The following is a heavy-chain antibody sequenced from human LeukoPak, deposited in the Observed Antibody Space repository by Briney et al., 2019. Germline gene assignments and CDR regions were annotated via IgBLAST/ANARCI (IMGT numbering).Heavy chain of an antibody. D-gene: IGHD1-26*01. Sequence: SETLSLTCAVYGGSFSGYYWSWIRQPPGKGLEWIGEINHSGSTNYNPSLKSRVTISVDTSKNQFSLKLSSVTAADTAVYYCARAEWGVRAPLNWFDPWGQGTLVTVSS. CDR1: GGSFSGYY. V-gene: IGHV4-34*01. CDR3: ARAEWGVRAPLNWFDP. CDR2: INHSGST. J-gene: IGHJ5*02.